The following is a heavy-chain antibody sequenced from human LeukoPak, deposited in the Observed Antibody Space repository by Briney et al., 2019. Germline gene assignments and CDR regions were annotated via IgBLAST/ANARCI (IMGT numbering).Heavy chain of an antibody. J-gene: IGHJ4*02. CDR1: GFTFSNAW. Sequence: GGSLRLSCAASGFTFSNAWMSWVRQAPGKGLEWVGRIKSKTDGGTTDYAAPVKGRFTISRDDSKNTLYLQMNSLKTGDTAVYYCTTDFGVPDSPVGYWGQGTLVTVSS. D-gene: IGHD1-14*01. CDR2: IKSKTDGGTT. V-gene: IGHV3-15*01. CDR3: TTDFGVPDSPVGY.